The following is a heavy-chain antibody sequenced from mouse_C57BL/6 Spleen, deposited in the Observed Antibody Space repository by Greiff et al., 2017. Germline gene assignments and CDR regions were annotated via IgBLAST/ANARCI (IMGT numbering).Heavy chain of an antibody. CDR3: ARDGYDGAWFAY. J-gene: IGHJ3*01. CDR2: IHPNSGST. CDR1: GYTFTSYW. D-gene: IGHD2-2*01. V-gene: IGHV1-64*01. Sequence: VQLQQPGAELVKPGASVKLSCKASGYTFTSYWMHWVKQRPGQGLEWIGMIHPNSGSTNYNEKFKSKATLTVDKSSSTAYMQLSSLTSEDSAVYYCARDGYDGAWFAYWGQGTLVTVSA.